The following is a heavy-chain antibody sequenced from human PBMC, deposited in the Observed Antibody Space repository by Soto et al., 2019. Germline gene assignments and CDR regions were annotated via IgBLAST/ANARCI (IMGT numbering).Heavy chain of an antibody. D-gene: IGHD6-13*01. Sequence: GSLRLSCTASGVTFSKYWMHWVRQAPGKGLVWVSQLSSDGSATSDADSVKGRFTISRDNAKNTLYLQMNSLRADDTAVYYCARGSWYAFDMWGQGTMVTVSS. CDR2: LSSDGSAT. V-gene: IGHV3-74*01. J-gene: IGHJ3*02. CDR3: ARGSWYAFDM. CDR1: GVTFSKYW.